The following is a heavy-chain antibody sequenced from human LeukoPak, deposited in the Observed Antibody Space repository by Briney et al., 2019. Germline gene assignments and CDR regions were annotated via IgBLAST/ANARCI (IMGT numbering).Heavy chain of an antibody. CDR2: ISGSGGST. J-gene: IGHJ6*02. Sequence: GGSLRLSCAASGFTFNSYAMSWVRQAPGKGLEWVSSISGSGGSTYYADSVKGRFTISRDNAKNSLYLQMNSLRAEDTAVYYCSRLGYYYYGMDVWGQGTTVTVSS. CDR3: SRLGYYYYGMDV. CDR1: GFTFNSYA. V-gene: IGHV3-23*01.